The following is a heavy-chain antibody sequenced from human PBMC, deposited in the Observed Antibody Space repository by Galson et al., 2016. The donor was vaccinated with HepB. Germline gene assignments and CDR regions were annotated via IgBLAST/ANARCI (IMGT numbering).Heavy chain of an antibody. J-gene: IGHJ6*02. CDR1: GGTFHSYV. D-gene: IGHD6-19*01. CDR3: VSVKEWLVQTYYNGLDV. V-gene: IGHV1-69*13. CDR2: IIPIFGTR. Sequence: SVKVSCKASGGTFHSYVITWVRQTPGQGLEWMGGIIPIFGTRNYAQKFQGRVTITADESTSTIYMELSSLRSEDTAIYYCVSVKEWLVQTYYNGLDVWGQGTTVTVSS.